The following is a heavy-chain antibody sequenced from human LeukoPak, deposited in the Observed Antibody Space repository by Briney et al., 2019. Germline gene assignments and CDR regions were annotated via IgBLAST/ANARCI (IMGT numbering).Heavy chain of an antibody. Sequence: ASVKVSCKVSGYTLTELSMHWVRQAPGKGLEWMGGFDPEDGETIYAQKFQGRVTMTEDTSTDTAYMELSSLRSEDTAVYYCATTLGRYFDWSSYGMDVWGQGTTVTVSS. CDR3: ATTLGRYFDWSSYGMDV. V-gene: IGHV1-24*01. D-gene: IGHD3-9*01. J-gene: IGHJ6*02. CDR1: GYTLTELS. CDR2: FDPEDGET.